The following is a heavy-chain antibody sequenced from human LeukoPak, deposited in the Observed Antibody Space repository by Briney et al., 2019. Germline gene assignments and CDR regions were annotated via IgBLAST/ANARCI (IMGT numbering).Heavy chain of an antibody. D-gene: IGHD1-14*01. V-gene: IGHV3-30-3*01. Sequence: GGSLRLSCAASGFTFSSYAMHWVRQAPGKGLEWVAVISYDGSNKYYADSVKGRFTISRDNSKNTLYLQMNSLRAEDTAVYYCARLPRKPPYYYYGMDVWGQGTAVTVSS. CDR2: ISYDGSNK. J-gene: IGHJ6*02. CDR3: ARLPRKPPYYYYGMDV. CDR1: GFTFSSYA.